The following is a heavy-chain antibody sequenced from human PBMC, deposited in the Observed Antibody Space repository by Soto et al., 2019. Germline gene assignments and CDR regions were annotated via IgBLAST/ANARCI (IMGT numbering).Heavy chain of an antibody. CDR2: ISAYNGNT. Sequence: ASVKVSCKASGYTFTSYGISWVRQAPGQGLEWMGWISAYNGNTNYAQKLQGRVTMTTDTSTSTAYMELRSLRSDDAAVYYCARDVVVVAAPSTNWFDPWGQGTLVTVSS. CDR1: GYTFTSYG. CDR3: ARDVVVVAAPSTNWFDP. J-gene: IGHJ5*02. V-gene: IGHV1-18*01. D-gene: IGHD2-15*01.